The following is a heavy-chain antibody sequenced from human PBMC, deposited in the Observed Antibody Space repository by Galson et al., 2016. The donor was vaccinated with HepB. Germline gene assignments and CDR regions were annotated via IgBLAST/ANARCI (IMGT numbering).Heavy chain of an antibody. J-gene: IGHJ3*02. CDR1: GGSISSYY. Sequence: SETLSLTCTVSGGSISSYYWSWVRQPPGRGLEWIGYISYSGSTNYNPSLKSRVTVSVDTSKNPFSLRLSSVTAADTAVYYCARAENYYASGTYHETFDIWGQGTMGTVSS. CDR3: ARAENYYASGTYHETFDI. D-gene: IGHD3-10*01. CDR2: ISYSGST. V-gene: IGHV4-59*01.